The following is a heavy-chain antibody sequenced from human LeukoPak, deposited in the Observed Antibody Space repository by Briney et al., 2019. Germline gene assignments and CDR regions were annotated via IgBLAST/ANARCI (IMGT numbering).Heavy chain of an antibody. V-gene: IGHV1-8*01. D-gene: IGHD3-10*01. Sequence: ASVKVSCKASGYTFTSYDINWGRQATGQGLEWMGWMNPNSGNTGYAQKFQGRVTMTRNTSISTAYMELSSLRSEDTAVYYCARVPTMVRGAPTYYYYMDVWGKGTTVTISS. CDR1: GYTFTSYD. CDR3: ARVPTMVRGAPTYYYYMDV. J-gene: IGHJ6*03. CDR2: MNPNSGNT.